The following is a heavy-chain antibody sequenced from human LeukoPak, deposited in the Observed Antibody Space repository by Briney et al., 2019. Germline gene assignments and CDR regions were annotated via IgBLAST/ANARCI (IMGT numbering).Heavy chain of an antibody. Sequence: SETLSLTCTVSGGSISSYYWTWIRQPPGKGLDWIGYISYNGSPNYNPALQSRVTISVDTSKNHFSLSLSSVTAVDTAVYYCARGQTLVGALHFWGQGTLVTVSS. CDR3: ARGQTLVGALHF. D-gene: IGHD1-26*01. V-gene: IGHV4-59*01. CDR2: ISYNGSP. J-gene: IGHJ4*02. CDR1: GGSISSYY.